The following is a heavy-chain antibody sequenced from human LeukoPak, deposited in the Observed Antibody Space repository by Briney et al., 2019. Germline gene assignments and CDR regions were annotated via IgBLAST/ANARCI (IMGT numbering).Heavy chain of an antibody. V-gene: IGHV3-33*01. Sequence: GGSLSPPCAASGFTFTSHGVHWVRQAPGKGLEWVAVLWYDGRTKYYAESVNGRFTISRDNSKNTLYLQMNSLRAEDTAVYYCARDYCGGDCYVDYWGQVILVTVSS. CDR2: LWYDGRTK. CDR1: GFTFTSHG. J-gene: IGHJ4*02. CDR3: ARDYCGGDCYVDY. D-gene: IGHD2-21*02.